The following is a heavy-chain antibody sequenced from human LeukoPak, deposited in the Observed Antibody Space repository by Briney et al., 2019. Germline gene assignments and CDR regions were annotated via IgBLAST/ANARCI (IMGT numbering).Heavy chain of an antibody. J-gene: IGHJ4*02. CDR3: AKRTIWQQLVI. CDR1: GFTSSSYS. Sequence: GRSLRPSCAASGFTSSSYSMNCVRQAPGEWREWDSYIRSSSSTISYADYVKGRFTISRDNTKNSLYLQMNSLRAEDTAVYYCAKRTIWQQLVIWGQGTLVTVSS. CDR2: IRSSSSTI. V-gene: IGHV3-48*01. D-gene: IGHD6-13*01.